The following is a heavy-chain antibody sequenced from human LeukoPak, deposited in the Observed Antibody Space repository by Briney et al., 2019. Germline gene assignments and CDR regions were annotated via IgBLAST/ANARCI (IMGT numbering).Heavy chain of an antibody. Sequence: PSETLSLTCTVSGGSISSDYWSWIRQPPGKGLEYIGFVYSIGTSNYNPSLKSRVTMSVETSTIKFSLKLSSVPAADTAVYYCARGMYDLQLGAWFDPWGQGTLVTVSS. CDR2: VYSIGTS. V-gene: IGHV4-59*01. J-gene: IGHJ5*02. D-gene: IGHD3-3*01. CDR3: ARGMYDLQLGAWFDP. CDR1: GGSISSDY.